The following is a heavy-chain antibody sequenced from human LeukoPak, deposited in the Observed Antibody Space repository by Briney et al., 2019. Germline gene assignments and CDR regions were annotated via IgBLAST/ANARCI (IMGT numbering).Heavy chain of an antibody. Sequence: ASVKVSCKASGYTFTGYYMHWVRQAPGQGLEWIGRINPNSGGTNYAQKFQGRVTMTRDTSISTAYMELSRLRSDDTAVYYCARVRSSGWYVGYPFDYWGQGTLVTVSS. CDR1: GYTFTGYY. D-gene: IGHD6-19*01. V-gene: IGHV1-2*06. CDR3: ARVRSSGWYVGYPFDY. CDR2: INPNSGGT. J-gene: IGHJ4*02.